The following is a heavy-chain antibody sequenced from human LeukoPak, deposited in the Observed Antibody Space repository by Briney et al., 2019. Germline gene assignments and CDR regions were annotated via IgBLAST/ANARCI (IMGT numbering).Heavy chain of an antibody. J-gene: IGHJ4*02. Sequence: PGGSLRLSCAASGFTFSTYWMHWVRQAPGKALVWVSRISGDGTTTSYADSVKGRFTISRDNAKSTLYLQMNSLRAEDAAVYYCARVLYNWNDCLDYWGQGTLVTVSS. CDR3: ARVLYNWNDCLDY. CDR1: GFTFSTYW. D-gene: IGHD1-20*01. V-gene: IGHV3-74*01. CDR2: ISGDGTTT.